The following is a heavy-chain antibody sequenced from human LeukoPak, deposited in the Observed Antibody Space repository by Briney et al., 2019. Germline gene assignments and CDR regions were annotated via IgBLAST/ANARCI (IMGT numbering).Heavy chain of an antibody. CDR1: GFTFSTYA. V-gene: IGHV3-9*01. Sequence: GGSLRLSCAASGFTFSTYAVTWVRQAPGKGLEWVSGISWNSGSIGYADSVKGRFTISRDNAKNSLYLQMNSLRAEDTALYYCAKGAVSSWIQLWYFDYWGQGTLVTVSS. CDR2: ISWNSGSI. CDR3: AKGAVSSWIQLWYFDY. J-gene: IGHJ4*02. D-gene: IGHD5-18*01.